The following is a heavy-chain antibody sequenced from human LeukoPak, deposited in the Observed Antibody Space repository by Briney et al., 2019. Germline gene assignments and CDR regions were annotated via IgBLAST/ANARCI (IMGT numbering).Heavy chain of an antibody. Sequence: GGSLRLSCAASGFTFSSYWMHWVRQAPGKGLVWVSRINSDGSITYYADSVKGRFTISRDLSKNTLYLQMNSLRAEDTALYYCARKYSGTNPFDYWGQGTLVTVSS. V-gene: IGHV3-74*01. CDR2: INSDGSIT. CDR3: ARKYSGTNPFDY. D-gene: IGHD1-26*01. CDR1: GFTFSSYW. J-gene: IGHJ4*02.